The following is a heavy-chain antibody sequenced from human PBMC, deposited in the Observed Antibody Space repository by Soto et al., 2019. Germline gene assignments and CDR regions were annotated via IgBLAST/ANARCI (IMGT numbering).Heavy chain of an antibody. CDR3: AGDPYSSSWNVKDY. Sequence: PGGSLRLSCAASGFTFSSYSMNWVRQAPGKGLEWVSYISSSSSNIYYADSVKGRFTISRDNAKNSLYLKMNSLRAEDTAVYYCAGDPYSSSWNVKDYWGQGTLVTVSS. CDR1: GFTFSSYS. J-gene: IGHJ4*02. V-gene: IGHV3-48*01. CDR2: ISSSSSNI. D-gene: IGHD6-13*01.